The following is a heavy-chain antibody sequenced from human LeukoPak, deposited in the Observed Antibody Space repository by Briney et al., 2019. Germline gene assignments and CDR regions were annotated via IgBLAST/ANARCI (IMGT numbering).Heavy chain of an antibody. J-gene: IGHJ5*02. D-gene: IGHD1-26*01. CDR1: GGSFSGYY. Sequence: SETLSLTCAVYGGSFSGYYWSWIRQPPGKGLEWIGEINHSGSTNYNPSLKSRVTISVDTSKNQFSLKLSSVTAADTAVYYCARKVGIESYWFDPWGQGTLVTVSS. CDR3: ARKVGIESYWFDP. V-gene: IGHV4-34*01. CDR2: INHSGST.